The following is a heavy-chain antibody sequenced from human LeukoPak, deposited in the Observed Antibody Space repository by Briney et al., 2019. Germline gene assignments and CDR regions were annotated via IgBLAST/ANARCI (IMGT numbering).Heavy chain of an antibody. D-gene: IGHD3-22*01. V-gene: IGHV4-61*01. Sequence: PSETLSLTCTVSGGSVSSGSYYWSWIRQPPGKGLEWIGYIYYSGSTNYNPSLKSRVTISVDTSKNQFSLKLSSVTAADTAVYYCASSGYDSLYRHLYYMAKKSSYYYMDVWGKGTPVTVSS. CDR1: GGSVSSGSYY. J-gene: IGHJ6*03. CDR3: ASSGYDSLYRHLYYMAKKSSYYYMDV. CDR2: IYYSGST.